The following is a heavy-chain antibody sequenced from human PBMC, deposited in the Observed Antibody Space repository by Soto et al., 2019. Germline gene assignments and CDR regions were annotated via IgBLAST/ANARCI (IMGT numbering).Heavy chain of an antibody. J-gene: IGHJ6*02. CDR3: ARDSADEKWLALSYGMDV. D-gene: IGHD6-19*01. Sequence: QVQLQESGPGLVKPSGTLSLTCAVSGGSISSSNWWSWVRQPPGKGLEWIGEIYHSGSTNYNPSLKSRVTISVDKSKNQFSLKLSSVTAADTAVYYCARDSADEKWLALSYGMDVWGQGTTVTVSS. CDR2: IYHSGST. CDR1: GGSISSSNW. V-gene: IGHV4-4*02.